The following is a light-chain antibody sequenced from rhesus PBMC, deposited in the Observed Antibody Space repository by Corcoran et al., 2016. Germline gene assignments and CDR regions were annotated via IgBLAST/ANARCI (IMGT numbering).Light chain of an antibody. CDR3: LQNSNWTLT. V-gene: IGKV3-24*01. J-gene: IGKJ4*01. CDR1: QSVSSS. CDR2: GAS. Sequence: IAMTQSPATLSLSPGERATLSCRASQSVSSSLVWYQQNPGQPPRLLIYGASRRAAGIPARFGGSGSGTDVTLTISSLEPEDVEVYYCLQNSNWTLTFGGGTKVELK.